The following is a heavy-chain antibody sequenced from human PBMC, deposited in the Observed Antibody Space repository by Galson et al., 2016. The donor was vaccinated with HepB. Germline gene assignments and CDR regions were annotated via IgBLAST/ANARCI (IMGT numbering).Heavy chain of an antibody. Sequence: SLRLSCAASEFTFSSHSMNWVRQAPGKGLEWVASVSSTSSYIYYADSVKGRFTISRDNARNSLYLQINSLRAEDTAVYFCARDLWVGEFPYAIDVWGQGTTVTVSS. CDR1: EFTFSSHS. V-gene: IGHV3-21*01. D-gene: IGHD3-10*01. CDR3: ARDLWVGEFPYAIDV. J-gene: IGHJ6*02. CDR2: VSSTSSYI.